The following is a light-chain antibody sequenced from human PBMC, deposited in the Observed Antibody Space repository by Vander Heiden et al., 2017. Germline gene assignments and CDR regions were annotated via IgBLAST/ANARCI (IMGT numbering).Light chain of an antibody. CDR1: QDVSRY. CDR3: QQSYSFHIYS. V-gene: IGKV1-9*01. J-gene: IGKJ3*01. Sequence: DIRLTQSPSSLSASVGDRVTISCRASQDVSRYLAWYQQKPGKAPKLLIYSASTLQSGVPSRLSGSGSGTEFTITISSLQPEDFAAYYCQQSYSFHIYSFGHGSRVDFK. CDR2: SAS.